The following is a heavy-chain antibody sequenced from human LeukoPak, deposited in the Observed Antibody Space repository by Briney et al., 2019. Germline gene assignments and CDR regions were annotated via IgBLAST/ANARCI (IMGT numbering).Heavy chain of an antibody. CDR3: AREVIMIKFGGAAGLFHP. Sequence: SVKVSCKASGGTFSSYAISWVRQAPGQGLEWMGGIIPIFGTANYAQNFQGRVTITADKSTSTAYMELSSLRSEDTAVYYCAREVIMIKFGGAAGLFHPLGQGTLVTVSS. D-gene: IGHD3-16*01. V-gene: IGHV1-69*06. CDR1: GGTFSSYA. CDR2: IIPIFGTA. J-gene: IGHJ5*02.